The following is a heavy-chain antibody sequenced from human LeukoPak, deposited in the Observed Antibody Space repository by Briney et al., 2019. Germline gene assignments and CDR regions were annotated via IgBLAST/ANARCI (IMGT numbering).Heavy chain of an antibody. D-gene: IGHD2-15*01. CDR2: ISSSGNTI. Sequence: GGSLRLSCAASGFTFSDYYMNWIRQAPGKGLEWVSYISSSGNTIYYADSVKGRFTISRDNGKNSLYLQMNSLRAEDTAVYYCARDLQGSYYYGMDVWGQGTTVIVSS. CDR1: GFTFSDYY. CDR3: ARDLQGSYYYGMDV. V-gene: IGHV3-11*04. J-gene: IGHJ6*02.